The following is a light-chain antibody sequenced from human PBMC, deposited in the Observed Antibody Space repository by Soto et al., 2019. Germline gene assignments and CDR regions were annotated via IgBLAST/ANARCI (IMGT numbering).Light chain of an antibody. CDR2: GAS. CDR3: QQYGSSPLVT. V-gene: IGKV3-15*01. J-gene: IGKJ1*01. Sequence: EIVMTQSPATLSVSPGERATLSCRASQSVSSNLAWYQQKPGQAPRLLIYGASTRATGIPARFSGSGSGTEFTLTISSLQSEDFAVYYCQQYGSSPLVTFGQGTKVEIK. CDR1: QSVSSN.